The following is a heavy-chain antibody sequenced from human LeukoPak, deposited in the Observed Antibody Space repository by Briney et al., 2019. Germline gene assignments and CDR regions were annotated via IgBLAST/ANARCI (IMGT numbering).Heavy chain of an antibody. CDR1: GGSISSYY. D-gene: IGHD4-17*01. CDR2: IYYSGST. CDR3: ARADYGDYYYYGMDV. Sequence: SETLSLTCTVSGGSISSYYWSWIRQPPGKGLEWIGYIYYSGSTNYNPSLKSRVTISVDTSKNQFSLKLSSVTAADTAVYYCARADYGDYYYYGMDVWGQGTTVTVSS. V-gene: IGHV4-59*08. J-gene: IGHJ6*02.